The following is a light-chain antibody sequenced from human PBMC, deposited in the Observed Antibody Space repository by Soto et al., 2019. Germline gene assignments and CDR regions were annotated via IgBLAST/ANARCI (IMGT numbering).Light chain of an antibody. CDR1: SSDVGGYNY. Sequence: QSDRNRPVSGYSAPRQSSTISYNETSSDVGGYNYVSWYQQHPGKAPKFMIYDVSNRPSGVSNRFSGSKSGNTASLTISGLQAEDEPDYYCSSYTTSNTRQRVSGTGTKFTVL. J-gene: IGLJ1*01. V-gene: IGLV2-14*01. CDR3: SSYTTSNTRQRV. CDR2: DVS.